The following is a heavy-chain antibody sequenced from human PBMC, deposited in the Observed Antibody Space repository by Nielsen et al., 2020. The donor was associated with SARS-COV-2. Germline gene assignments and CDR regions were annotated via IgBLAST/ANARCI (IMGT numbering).Heavy chain of an antibody. V-gene: IGHV4-34*01. D-gene: IGHD3-3*01. Sequence: WIRQPPGKGLEWIGEIYHSGSTNYNPSLKSRVTISVDTSKNQFSLKLSSVTAADTAVYYCARVGYDFWSGYLYAGSGGAYYYGMDVWGQGTTVTVSS. CDR2: IYHSGST. CDR3: ARVGYDFWSGYLYAGSGGAYYYGMDV. J-gene: IGHJ6*02.